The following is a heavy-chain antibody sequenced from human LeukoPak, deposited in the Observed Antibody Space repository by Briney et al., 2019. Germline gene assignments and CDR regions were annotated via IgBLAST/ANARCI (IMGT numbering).Heavy chain of an antibody. J-gene: IGHJ5*02. V-gene: IGHV4-59*12. CDR1: GGSISSYY. CDR3: ARVKDDTWGRDHWFDP. CDR2: IYFSGST. Sequence: SETLSLTCTVSGGSISSYYWSWVRQPPGKGLEWIGYIYFSGSTNYDPSLKSRVTMSVNTSKNQFSLKLSSVTAADTAVYYCARVKDDTWGRDHWFDPWGQGTLVTVSS. D-gene: IGHD3-16*01.